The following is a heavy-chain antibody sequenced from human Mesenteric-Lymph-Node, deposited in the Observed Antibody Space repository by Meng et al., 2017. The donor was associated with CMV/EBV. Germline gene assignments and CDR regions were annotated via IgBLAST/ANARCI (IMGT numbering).Heavy chain of an antibody. CDR3: ARQGYSSSWYPDY. CDR2: IYYSGIT. V-gene: IGHV4-38-2*02. D-gene: IGHD6-13*01. Sequence: SETLSLTCTVSGYSISNGYYWGWIRQPPGKGLEWIGSIYYSGITYYNPSLKSRVTISVDTSKNQFSLKLSSVAAADTAVYYCARQGYSSSWYPDYWGQGTLVTVSS. CDR1: GYSISNGYY. J-gene: IGHJ4*02.